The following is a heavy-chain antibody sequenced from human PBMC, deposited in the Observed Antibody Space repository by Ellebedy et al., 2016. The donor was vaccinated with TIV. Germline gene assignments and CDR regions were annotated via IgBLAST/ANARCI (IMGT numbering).Heavy chain of an antibody. CDR2: ISGSGGST. D-gene: IGHD2-2*02. Sequence: GGSLRLXCAASGFTFSSYAMSWVRQAPGKGLEWVSAISGSGGSTYYADSVKGRFAISRDNSKNTLYLQMNSLRAEDTAVYYCAKDSIRCSSTSCYTNYFDYWGQGTLVTVSS. CDR3: AKDSIRCSSTSCYTNYFDY. CDR1: GFTFSSYA. J-gene: IGHJ4*02. V-gene: IGHV3-23*01.